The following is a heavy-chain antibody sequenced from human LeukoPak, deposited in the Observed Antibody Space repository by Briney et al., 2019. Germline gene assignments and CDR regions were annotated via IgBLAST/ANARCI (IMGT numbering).Heavy chain of an antibody. V-gene: IGHV1-2*02. CDR2: INPNSGGT. Sequence: GASVKVSCKASGYTFTGCYMHWGRQAPGQGLEWMGWINPNSGGTNYAQKFQGRVTMTRDTSISTAYMELSRLRSDDTAVYYCARANYYDSSGYYGDYWGQGTLVTVSS. CDR1: GYTFTGCY. CDR3: ARANYYDSSGYYGDY. J-gene: IGHJ4*02. D-gene: IGHD3-22*01.